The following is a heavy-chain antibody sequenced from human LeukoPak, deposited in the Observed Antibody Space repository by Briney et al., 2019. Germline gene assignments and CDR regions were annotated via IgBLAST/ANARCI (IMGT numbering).Heavy chain of an antibody. V-gene: IGHV4-39*01. J-gene: IGHJ5*02. Sequence: PSETLSLTCTVSGDSISNSDYYWGWIRQPPGKGLEWIALINYSGRTFYNPSLRSRVTISVYMSKNQFSLNLNSVTAADTAVYYCARRRKDLNWFDPWGQGTLVTVSS. CDR2: INYSGRT. CDR1: GDSISNSDYY. CDR3: ARRRKDLNWFDP.